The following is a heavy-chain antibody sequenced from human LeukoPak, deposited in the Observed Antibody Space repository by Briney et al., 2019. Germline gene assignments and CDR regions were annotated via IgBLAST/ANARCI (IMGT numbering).Heavy chain of an antibody. CDR2: IWYDGSNK. V-gene: IGHV3-33*01. CDR3: ARDQMVQGVIYYFDY. J-gene: IGHJ4*02. D-gene: IGHD3-10*01. Sequence: PGGSLRLSCAASGFTSSSYGMHWVRQAPGKGLEWVAVIWYDGSNKYYADSVKGRFTISRDNSKNTLYLQMNSLRAEDTAVYYCARDQMVQGVIYYFDYWGQGTPVTVSS. CDR1: GFTSSSYG.